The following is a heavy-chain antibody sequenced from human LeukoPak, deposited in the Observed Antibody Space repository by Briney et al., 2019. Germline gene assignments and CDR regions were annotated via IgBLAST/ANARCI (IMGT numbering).Heavy chain of an antibody. CDR1: GFTFGDYA. J-gene: IGHJ6*03. CDR3: AGDPYSGSYGRYYYYYMDV. Sequence: GGSLRLSCAASGFTFGDYAMHWLRPAPGKGLEWVSGISWSSGQIGYADSVKGQFTIYRDNAKNSLYLQMDSLRVEDTAVYYCAGDPYSGSYGRYYYYYMDVWGKGSTVTISS. V-gene: IGHV3-9*01. CDR2: ISWSSGQI. D-gene: IGHD1-26*01.